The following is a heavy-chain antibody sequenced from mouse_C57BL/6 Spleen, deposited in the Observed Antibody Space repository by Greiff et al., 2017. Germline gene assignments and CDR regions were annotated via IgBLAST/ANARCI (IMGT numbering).Heavy chain of an antibody. Sequence: VKLQESGPELVKPGASVKISCKASGYSFTSYYIHWVKQRPGQGLEWIGWIYPGSGNTKYNEKFKGKATLTADTSSSTAYMQLSSLTSEDSAVYYCAREEATVVASTGTDYWGQGTTLTVSS. CDR3: AREEATVVASTGTDY. CDR2: IYPGSGNT. V-gene: IGHV1-66*01. CDR1: GYSFTSYY. J-gene: IGHJ2*01. D-gene: IGHD1-1*01.